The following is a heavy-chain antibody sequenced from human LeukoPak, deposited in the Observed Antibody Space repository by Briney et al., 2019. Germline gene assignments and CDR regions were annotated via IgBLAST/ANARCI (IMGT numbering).Heavy chain of an antibody. CDR2: ISGSGGST. CDR3: AKDLYATTVTTNSGY. V-gene: IGHV3-23*01. Sequence: GGSLRLSCAASGFTFSSYAMSWVRQAPGKGLEWVSAISGSGGSTYYADSVKGRFTISRDNSKNTLYLQMNSLRAEDTAVYYCAKDLYATTVTTNSGYWGQGTLVTVSS. CDR1: GFTFSSYA. J-gene: IGHJ4*02. D-gene: IGHD4-17*01.